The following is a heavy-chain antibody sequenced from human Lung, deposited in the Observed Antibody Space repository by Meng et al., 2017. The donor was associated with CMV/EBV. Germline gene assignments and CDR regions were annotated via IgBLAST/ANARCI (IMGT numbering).Heavy chain of an antibody. CDR2: IKADGSEK. V-gene: IGHV3-7*01. D-gene: IGHD3-10*01. CDR3: ACNSGDC. J-gene: IGHJ4*02. CDR1: GFTFSSHW. Sequence: GXSXKISWAASGFTFSSHWMCWVRQAPGKGLEWVANIKADGSEKYYVDSVKGRFTVSRDNAKNSLYLQMNSLRAEDTAVYYCACNSGDCWGQGTLVTVSS.